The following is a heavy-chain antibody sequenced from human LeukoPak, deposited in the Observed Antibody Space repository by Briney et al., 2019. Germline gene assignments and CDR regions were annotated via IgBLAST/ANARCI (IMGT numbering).Heavy chain of an antibody. J-gene: IGHJ4*02. V-gene: IGHV1-18*01. Sequence: GASVKVSCEASGYTFTSYDINWVRQATGQGPEWMGWISAYNGNTNYAQKLQGRVTMTTDTSTSTAYMELRSLRSDDTAVYYCARDIAFTIFGVVTFDYWARGPWSPSPQ. D-gene: IGHD3-3*01. CDR2: ISAYNGNT. CDR3: ARDIAFTIFGVVTFDY. CDR1: GYTFTSYD.